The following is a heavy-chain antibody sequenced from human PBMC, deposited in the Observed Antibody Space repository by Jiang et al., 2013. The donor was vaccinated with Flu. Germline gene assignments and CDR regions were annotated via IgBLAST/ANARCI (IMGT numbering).Heavy chain of an antibody. V-gene: IGHV3-30*18. CDR1: GFIFDNFG. J-gene: IGHJ3*02. D-gene: IGHD3-3*01. CDR2: ISYDGSNR. CDR3: AKEGYDSTSKAYDAFDN. Sequence: QLLESGGGVVQPGRSLRLSCAASGFIFDNFGMHWVRQAPGKGLEWVALISYDGSNRHYGDSVKGRFTISRDNSKNTLFLQMNGLRAEDTALYYCAKEGYDSTSKAYDAFDNWGQGTMVTVSS.